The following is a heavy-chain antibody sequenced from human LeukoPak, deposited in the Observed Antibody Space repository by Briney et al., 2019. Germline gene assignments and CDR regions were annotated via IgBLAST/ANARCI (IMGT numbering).Heavy chain of an antibody. J-gene: IGHJ4*02. Sequence: PSETLSLTCTVSGGSISSSSYYWGWIRQPPGKGLEWIGSIYYSGSTYYNPSLKSRVTISVDTSKNQFSLKLSSVTAADTAVYYCARETWFGELLSLFGYWGQGTLVTVSS. V-gene: IGHV4-39*07. D-gene: IGHD3-10*01. CDR2: IYYSGST. CDR1: GGSISSSSYY. CDR3: ARETWFGELLSLFGY.